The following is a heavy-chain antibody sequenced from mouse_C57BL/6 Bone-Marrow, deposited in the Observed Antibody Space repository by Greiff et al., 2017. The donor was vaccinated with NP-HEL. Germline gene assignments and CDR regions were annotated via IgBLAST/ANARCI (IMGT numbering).Heavy chain of an antibody. CDR2: INPSTGGT. J-gene: IGHJ2*01. CDR1: GYSFTGYY. Sequence: VQLQQSGPELVKPGASVKISCKASGYSFTGYYMNWVKQSPEKSLEWIGEINPSTGGTTYNQKFKAKATLTVDKSSSTAYMQLKSLTSEDSAVYYCARSPLGPIFDYWGQGTTLTVSS. D-gene: IGHD4-1*01. CDR3: ARSPLGPIFDY. V-gene: IGHV1-42*01.